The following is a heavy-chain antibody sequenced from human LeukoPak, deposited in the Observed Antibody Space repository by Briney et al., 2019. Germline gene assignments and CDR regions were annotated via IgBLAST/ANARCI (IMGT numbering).Heavy chain of an antibody. Sequence: PSETLSLTCTVSGGSISSGSYYWSWIRQPAGKGLEWIGRIYTSGSTNYNPSLKSRVTISVDTSKNQFSLKLSSVTAADTAVYYCARLPAAIRDYYYYYMDVWGKGTTVTVSS. D-gene: IGHD2-2*02. J-gene: IGHJ6*03. V-gene: IGHV4-61*02. CDR3: ARLPAAIRDYYYYYMDV. CDR2: IYTSGST. CDR1: GGSISSGSYY.